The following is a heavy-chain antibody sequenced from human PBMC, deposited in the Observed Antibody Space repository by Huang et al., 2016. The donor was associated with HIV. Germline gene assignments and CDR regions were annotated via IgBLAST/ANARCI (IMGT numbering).Heavy chain of an antibody. V-gene: IGHV3-74*01. Sequence: EVQLVESGGGVVQPGGSLRLYCAASGFTFSRYWMHGVRQVPGKGRVGVSHIKSDGRSTSYADSVKVRVTISRDNAKNTLYLQMNSLRAEDTAVYYCARGSRQGKYYYGSGTAYWGQGTLVTVSS. CDR3: ARGSRQGKYYYGSGTAY. CDR1: GFTFSRYW. D-gene: IGHD3-10*01. J-gene: IGHJ4*02. CDR2: IKSDGRST.